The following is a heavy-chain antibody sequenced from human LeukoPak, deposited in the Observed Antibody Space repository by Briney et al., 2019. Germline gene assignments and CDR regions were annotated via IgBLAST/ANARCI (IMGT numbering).Heavy chain of an antibody. CDR3: AKARGRQLWLYYFDY. Sequence: PGGSLRLSCAASGFTFSGYAMSWVRQAPGKGLEWVSAISGSGGSTYYADSVKGRFTISRDNSKNTLYLQMNSLRAEDTAVYYCAKARGRQLWLYYFDYWGQGTLVTVSS. CDR1: GFTFSGYA. V-gene: IGHV3-23*01. CDR2: ISGSGGST. D-gene: IGHD5-18*01. J-gene: IGHJ4*02.